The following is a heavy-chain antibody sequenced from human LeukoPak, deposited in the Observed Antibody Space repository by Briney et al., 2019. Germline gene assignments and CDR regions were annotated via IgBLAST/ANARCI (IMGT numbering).Heavy chain of an antibody. D-gene: IGHD6-13*01. V-gene: IGHV4-34*01. Sequence: SETLSLTCAVYGGSFSGYYWSWIRQPPGKGLEWIGEINHSGCTNYNPSLKSRVTISVDTFKNQFSLKLSSVTAADTAVYYCARRALQAGDFDYWGQGTLVTVSS. CDR3: ARRALQAGDFDY. CDR2: INHSGCT. J-gene: IGHJ4*02. CDR1: GGSFSGYY.